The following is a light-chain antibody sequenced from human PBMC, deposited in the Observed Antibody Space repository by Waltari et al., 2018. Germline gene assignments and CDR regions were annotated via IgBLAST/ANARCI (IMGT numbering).Light chain of an antibody. CDR2: TAS. CDR3: QQSYSSPWT. Sequence: DIQMTQSPPALSASVGDRVEITCRASQSISDYLHWYQQKPGRAPRVLIYTASSLQRGVPTRFSGSGSGTEFTLTISTLQPEDAATYYCQQSYSSPWTFGLGTKVEIK. J-gene: IGKJ1*01. V-gene: IGKV1-39*01. CDR1: QSISDY.